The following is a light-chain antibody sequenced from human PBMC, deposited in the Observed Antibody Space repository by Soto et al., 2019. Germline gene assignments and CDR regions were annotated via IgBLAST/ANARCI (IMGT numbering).Light chain of an antibody. CDR2: GNS. CDR1: SSNIGAGYD. V-gene: IGLV1-40*01. CDR3: QSYDISLSGRV. Sequence: QSVLTQPPSVSGAPGQRVTISCTGSSSNIGAGYDVHWYQQLPGTAPNLLIYGNSNRPSGVPDRFSGSKSGTSASLAITGLQSEDEADYYCQSYDISLSGRVFGGGTKLTVL. J-gene: IGLJ3*02.